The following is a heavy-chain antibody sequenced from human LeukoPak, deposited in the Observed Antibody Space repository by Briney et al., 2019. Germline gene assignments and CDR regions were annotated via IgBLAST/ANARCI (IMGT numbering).Heavy chain of an antibody. CDR2: INGDGIAI. D-gene: IGHD3-10*01. CDR1: GFSFSSHW. Sequence: HSGESLRLSCAGSGFSFSSHWLRWVRHVPGKGREWVARINGDGIAINYADSVKGRFTISRDHAKNTVYLQMNSLRVEDRAVFYCARGGSPFYWGRGTPVTVS. CDR3: ARGGSPFY. V-gene: IGHV3-74*01. J-gene: IGHJ4*02.